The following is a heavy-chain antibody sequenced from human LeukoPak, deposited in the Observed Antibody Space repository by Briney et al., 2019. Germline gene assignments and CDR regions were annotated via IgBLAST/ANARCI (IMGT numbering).Heavy chain of an antibody. V-gene: IGHV1-18*01. CDR1: GYTFTSYA. J-gene: IGHJ4*02. CDR3: ARAAPRSYYYGSGSFDY. CDR2: ISAYNGNT. D-gene: IGHD3-10*01. Sequence: ASVKVSCKASGYTFTSYAISWVRQAPGQGLEWMGWISAYNGNTNYAQKLQGRVTMTTDTSTSTAYMELRSLRSDDTAVYYCARAAPRSYYYGSGSFDYWGQGTLVTVSS.